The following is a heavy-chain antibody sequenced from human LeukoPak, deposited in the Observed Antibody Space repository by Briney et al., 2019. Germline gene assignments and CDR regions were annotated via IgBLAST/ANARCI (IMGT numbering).Heavy chain of an antibody. J-gene: IGHJ3*02. Sequence: PGGSLRLSCAASGFTFDDYAMHWVRQAPGKGLEWVSGISWNSGSIGYADSVKGRFTISRDNAKNSLYLQMNSLRAEDMALYYCAKALRGGFLDTDAFDIWGQGTMVTVSS. CDR2: ISWNSGSI. D-gene: IGHD3-3*01. CDR3: AKALRGGFLDTDAFDI. CDR1: GFTFDDYA. V-gene: IGHV3-9*03.